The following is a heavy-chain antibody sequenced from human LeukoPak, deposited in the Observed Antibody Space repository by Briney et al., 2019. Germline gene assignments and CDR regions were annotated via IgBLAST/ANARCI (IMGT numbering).Heavy chain of an antibody. D-gene: IGHD6-19*01. J-gene: IGHJ4*02. CDR1: GGSISSYY. CDR2: IYYSGST. CDR3: ARRAYSSGFDYIDY. V-gene: IGHV4-59*08. Sequence: SETLSLTCTVSGGSISSYYWSSIRQPPGKGLELIGFIYYSGSTSYNPTLKSRVTISVDTSKSQFSLKLSSVIAADTAVYYCARRAYSSGFDYIDYWGQGTLVTVSS.